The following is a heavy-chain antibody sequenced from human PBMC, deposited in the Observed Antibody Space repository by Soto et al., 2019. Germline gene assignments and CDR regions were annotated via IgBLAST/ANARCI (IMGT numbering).Heavy chain of an antibody. CDR2: IIPEYGAA. Sequence: QVQLVQSGAEVRKPGSSVKVSCKASGGTFGSNAISWVRQAPGQGLEWMGGIIPEYGAANYAQKFEGRVTITADGSTSTAYMEMTSLTSEDTAVYYCARGERVVANRVGMDVWGQRTTVTVSS. CDR1: GGTFGSNA. J-gene: IGHJ6*02. V-gene: IGHV1-69*01. CDR3: ARGERVVANRVGMDV. D-gene: IGHD2-15*01.